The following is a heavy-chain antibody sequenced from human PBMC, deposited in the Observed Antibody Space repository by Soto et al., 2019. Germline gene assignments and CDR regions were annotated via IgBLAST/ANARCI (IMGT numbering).Heavy chain of an antibody. V-gene: IGHV2-5*02. Sequence: QITLNESGPTVVRPTETLTLTCRFSGFSLTTSGVGVGWIRQSPGKAPEWLALIYWDDDKRYSASLKSRLTITKDTSKNKVVLTVSDLDLTDTATYYCAHIVLRTVFGLVTTTAIYFDFWGQGTPVAVSS. CDR3: AHIVLRTVFGLVTTTAIYFDF. J-gene: IGHJ4*02. CDR1: GFSLTTSGVG. CDR2: IYWDDDK. D-gene: IGHD3-3*01.